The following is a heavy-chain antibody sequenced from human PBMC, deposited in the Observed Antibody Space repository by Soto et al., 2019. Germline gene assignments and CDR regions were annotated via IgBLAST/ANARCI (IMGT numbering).Heavy chain of an antibody. V-gene: IGHV1-69*06. CDR3: ARDKWKNRPTYYSYGMDV. CDR1: GGTFSSYA. Sequence: ASVKVSCKASGGTFSSYAISWVRQAPGQGLEWMGGIIPIFGTANYAQKFQGRVTITADKSTSTAYMELSSLRSEDTAVYYCARDKWKNRPTYYSYGMDVWGQGTMVTV. CDR2: IIPIFGTA. J-gene: IGHJ6*02. D-gene: IGHD1-20*01.